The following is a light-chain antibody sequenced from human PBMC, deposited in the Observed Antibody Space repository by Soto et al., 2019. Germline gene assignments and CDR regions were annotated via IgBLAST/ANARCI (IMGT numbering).Light chain of an antibody. Sequence: DIQLTQSPSTLSASVGDRVTLTCRASQSLNTRLALYQQRPGKAPKLLINDASTLESGVPSRFSGGGSGTEFTLTINNLQPDDLATYICQQYKSYSTFGRGTKVDIK. J-gene: IGKJ1*01. V-gene: IGKV1-5*01. CDR3: QQYKSYST. CDR1: QSLNTR. CDR2: DAS.